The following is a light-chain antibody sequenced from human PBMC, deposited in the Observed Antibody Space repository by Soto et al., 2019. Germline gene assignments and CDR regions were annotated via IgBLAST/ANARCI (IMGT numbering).Light chain of an antibody. CDR3: QQYRT. CDR2: GAS. J-gene: IGKJ1*01. Sequence: IVWTQSPGTLSLSPGERATLSCRASQSVSSSYLAWYQQKPGQAPRLLIYGASSRATGIPDRFSGSGSGTDFTLTISRLEPEDFAVYYCQQYRTFGQGTKVDIK. CDR1: QSVSSSY. V-gene: IGKV3-20*01.